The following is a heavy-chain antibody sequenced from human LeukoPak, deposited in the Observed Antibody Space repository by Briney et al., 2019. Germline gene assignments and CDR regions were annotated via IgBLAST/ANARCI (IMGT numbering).Heavy chain of an antibody. D-gene: IGHD1-1*01. CDR2: IKQDGSEK. CDR3: ARHLRLGGTASYFYYGLDV. Sequence: GGSLRLSCAASGFTFSSYWMSWVRQAPGKGLEWVANIKQDGSEKYYVDSVKGRFTISRDNAKNSLYLQMNSLRAEDTAVYYCARHLRLGGTASYFYYGLDVWGQGTTVTVSS. J-gene: IGHJ6*02. V-gene: IGHV3-7*01. CDR1: GFTFSSYW.